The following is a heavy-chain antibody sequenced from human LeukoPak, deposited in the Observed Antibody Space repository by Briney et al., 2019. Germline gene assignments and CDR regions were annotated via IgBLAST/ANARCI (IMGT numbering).Heavy chain of an antibody. V-gene: IGHV3-23*01. CDR3: AKDAYDILAGYCRSDIDY. Sequence: GGSLRLSCAASGFTFSSYAMSWVRQAPGKGLEWVSAISGSGGSTYYADSVKGRFTISRDNSKNTLYLQMNSLRAEDTAVYYCAKDAYDILAGYCRSDIDYWGQGTLVTVSS. J-gene: IGHJ4*02. CDR2: ISGSGGST. CDR1: GFTFSSYA. D-gene: IGHD3-9*01.